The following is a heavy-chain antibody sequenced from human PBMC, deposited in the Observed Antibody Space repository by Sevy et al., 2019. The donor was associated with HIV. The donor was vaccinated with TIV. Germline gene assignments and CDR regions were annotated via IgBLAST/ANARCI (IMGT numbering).Heavy chain of an antibody. CDR3: AKAGGINWFYYYYGMDV. CDR1: GVTVSEYA. Sequence: GGSLRLSCAVSGVTVSEYAMSWVRQAPGKGLEWVSFISGFGDKTYYADSVRGRFTISRDNSKNTLHLQMNSLRAEDTAVYYCAKAGGINWFYYYYGMDVWGQGTTVTVSS. D-gene: IGHD1-1*01. J-gene: IGHJ6*02. V-gene: IGHV3-23*01. CDR2: ISGFGDKT.